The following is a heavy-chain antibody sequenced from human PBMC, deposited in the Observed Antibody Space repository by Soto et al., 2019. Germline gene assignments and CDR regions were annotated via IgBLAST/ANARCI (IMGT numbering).Heavy chain of an antibody. D-gene: IGHD4-17*01. Sequence: GGSLRLSCAASGFTLSSYAMSWVRQAPGKGLEWVSAISGSGGSTYYADSVKGRFTISRDNSKNTLYLQMNSLRAEDTAVYYCAKDTLRRPFYYFDYWGQGTLVTVSS. CDR3: AKDTLRRPFYYFDY. J-gene: IGHJ4*02. CDR2: ISGSGGST. V-gene: IGHV3-23*01. CDR1: GFTLSSYA.